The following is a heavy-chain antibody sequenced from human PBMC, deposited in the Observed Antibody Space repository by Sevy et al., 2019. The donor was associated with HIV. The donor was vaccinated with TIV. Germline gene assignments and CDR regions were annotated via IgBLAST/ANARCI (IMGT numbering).Heavy chain of an antibody. CDR1: GFTFSSYA. Sequence: GGSLRLSCAASGFTFSSYAMSWVRQAPGKGLEWVSAISGSGGSTYYADSVKGRFTISRDNSKNTLYLQMNSLRAEDTAVYYGAKENAYYGSGSYPRGGIDYWGQGTLVTVSS. CDR2: ISGSGGST. D-gene: IGHD3-10*01. J-gene: IGHJ4*02. V-gene: IGHV3-23*01. CDR3: AKENAYYGSGSYPRGGIDY.